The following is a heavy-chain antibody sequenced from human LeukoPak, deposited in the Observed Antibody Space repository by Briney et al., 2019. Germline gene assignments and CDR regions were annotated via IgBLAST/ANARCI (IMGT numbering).Heavy chain of an antibody. CDR2: IYTSGST. Sequence: PSETLSLTCTVSGGSISSGSYYWSWIRQPAGKGLEWIGRIYTSGSTNYNPSLKSRVTISVDTSKNQFSLKVSSVTAADTAVYYCARERWYYDDSNGYYDYWGQGTLVTVSS. CDR3: ARERWYYDDSNGYYDY. D-gene: IGHD3-22*01. CDR1: GGSISSGSYY. V-gene: IGHV4-61*02. J-gene: IGHJ4*02.